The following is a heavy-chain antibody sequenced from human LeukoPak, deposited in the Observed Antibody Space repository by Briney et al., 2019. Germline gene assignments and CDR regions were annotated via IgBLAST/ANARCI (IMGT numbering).Heavy chain of an antibody. V-gene: IGHV3-21*01. CDR1: GFTFSSYS. D-gene: IGHD2-2*01. Sequence: GGSLRLSCAASGFTFSSYSMNWVRQAPGKGLEWVSSISSSSSYIYYADSVKGRFTISGDNAKNSLYLQMNSLRAEDTAVYYCARDPFPWGYCSSTSCYRTNWFDPWGQGTLVTVSS. CDR3: ARDPFPWGYCSSTSCYRTNWFDP. J-gene: IGHJ5*02. CDR2: ISSSSSYI.